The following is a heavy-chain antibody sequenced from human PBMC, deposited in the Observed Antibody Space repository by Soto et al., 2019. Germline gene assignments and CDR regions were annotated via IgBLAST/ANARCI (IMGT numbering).Heavy chain of an antibody. V-gene: IGHV3-23*01. J-gene: IGHJ4*02. CDR3: VKGAWLDY. Sequence: GGSLRLSCAASGFTFSTFDMSWVRQPPGKGLEWVSVISGRDDSANYADSVKGRFTISKDKSSNTLYLQMNNLRAEDTAVYYCVKGAWLDYWGQGTLVTVS. D-gene: IGHD6-19*01. CDR2: ISGRDDSA. CDR1: GFTFSTFD.